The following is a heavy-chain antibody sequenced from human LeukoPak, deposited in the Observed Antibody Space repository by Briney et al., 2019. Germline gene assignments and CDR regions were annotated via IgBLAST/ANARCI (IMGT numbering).Heavy chain of an antibody. D-gene: IGHD4-23*01. J-gene: IGHJ4*02. CDR3: VYGGNSGDWLY. CDR1: GDSIKNGKW. V-gene: IGHV4-4*02. CDR2: IFHSGST. Sequence: PSGTLSLTCAVSGDSIKNGKWWSWVRQPPGKGLEWIGEIFHSGSTNYNPSLKSRLTMSVDKSNNQFSLRLTSVTAADTAVYYCVYGGNSGDWLYWGQGTLVTVSS.